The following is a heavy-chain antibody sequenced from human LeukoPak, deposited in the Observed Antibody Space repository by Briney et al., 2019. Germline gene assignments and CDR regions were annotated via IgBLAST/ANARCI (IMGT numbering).Heavy chain of an antibody. Sequence: ASVKVSCKASGYTFTSYGISWVRQAPGQGLEWMGWISAYNGNTNYAQKLQGRVTMTTDTSTSTAYMELRSLRSDDTAVYYCARDIDCSGGSCYVNWFDPWGQGSLVTVSS. CDR2: ISAYNGNT. J-gene: IGHJ5*02. V-gene: IGHV1-18*01. CDR1: GYTFTSYG. D-gene: IGHD2-15*01. CDR3: ARDIDCSGGSCYVNWFDP.